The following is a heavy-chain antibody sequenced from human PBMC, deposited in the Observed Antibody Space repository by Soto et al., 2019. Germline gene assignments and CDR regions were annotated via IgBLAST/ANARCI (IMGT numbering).Heavy chain of an antibody. Sequence: GGSLRLSCVASRFTFSSYAMSWVRQAPGKGLEWVSSISSSSSYIYYADSVKGRFTISRDNSKNTLYLQMNSLRAEDTVVYYCAMGRATDHDAFDIWGQGTMVTVSS. CDR2: ISSSSSYI. V-gene: IGHV3-21*01. CDR3: AMGRATDHDAFDI. D-gene: IGHD3-10*01. CDR1: RFTFSSYA. J-gene: IGHJ3*02.